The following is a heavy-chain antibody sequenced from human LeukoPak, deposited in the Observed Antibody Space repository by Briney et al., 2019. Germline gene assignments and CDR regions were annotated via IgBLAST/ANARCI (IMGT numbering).Heavy chain of an antibody. J-gene: IGHJ3*02. V-gene: IGHV4-4*07. D-gene: IGHD4-17*01. CDR3: ARAFPFDDYGDPDAFDI. CDR1: GGSMSSYY. Sequence: SETLSLTCTVAGGSMSSYYWSWIRQPAGKGLEWIGRVYTSGNTNYNPSLKSRVTMSVDTSKNQFSLKLTSVTAADTAVYYCARAFPFDDYGDPDAFDIWGQGTMVTVSS. CDR2: VYTSGNT.